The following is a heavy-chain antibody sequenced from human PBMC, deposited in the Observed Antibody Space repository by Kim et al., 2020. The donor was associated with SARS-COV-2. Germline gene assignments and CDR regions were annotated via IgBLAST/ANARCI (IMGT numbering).Heavy chain of an antibody. V-gene: IGHV3-30*03. Sequence: GGSLRLSCAASEFTFTSYGMHWVRQAPGKGLEWVAVISYDGSSKFYADSVRGRFTIFRDSSKNTLYLQMNSLRPDDTAAYYCAIMRGSGNYYVYWGQGIPVTVSS. CDR2: ISYDGSSK. D-gene: IGHD3-10*01. J-gene: IGHJ4*02. CDR3: AIMRGSGNYYVY. CDR1: EFTFTSYG.